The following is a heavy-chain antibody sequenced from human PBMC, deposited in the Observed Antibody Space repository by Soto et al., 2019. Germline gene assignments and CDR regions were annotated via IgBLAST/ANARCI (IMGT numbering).Heavy chain of an antibody. D-gene: IGHD3-22*01. J-gene: IGHJ4*02. V-gene: IGHV1-58*01. CDR3: AAKQYYYDSSGYYYDY. CDR1: GFTFTSSA. CDR2: IVVGSGNT. Sequence: ASVKVSCKASGFTFTSSAVQWVRQARGQRLEWIGWIVVGSGNTNYAQKFQERVTITRDMSTSTAYMELSSLRSEDTAVYYCAAKQYYYDSSGYYYDYWGQGTLVTVSS.